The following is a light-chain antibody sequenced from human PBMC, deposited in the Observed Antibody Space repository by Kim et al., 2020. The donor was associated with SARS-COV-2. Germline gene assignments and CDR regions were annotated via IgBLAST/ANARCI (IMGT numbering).Light chain of an antibody. CDR3: QVWDSTTVL. Sequence: SYELTQPLSVSVALGQTARITCGGNDIGSRNVHWYQQKPGQAPFLVIYRDTNRPSGVPERFSGSNSGNTATLTISSAQAADEADYYCQVWDSTTVLFGGGTQLTVL. J-gene: IGLJ2*01. CDR1: DIGSRN. CDR2: RDT. V-gene: IGLV3-9*01.